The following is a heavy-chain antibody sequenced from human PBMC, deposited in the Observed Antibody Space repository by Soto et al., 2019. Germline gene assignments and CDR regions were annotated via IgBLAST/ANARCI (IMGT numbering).Heavy chain of an antibody. CDR1: GCTFSNHW. CDR2: ITSDGKSK. D-gene: IGHD2-21*02. V-gene: IGHV3-74*01. Sequence: GGPLILSSAASGCTFSNHWMHWVRPRPAEGLVWVSRITSDGKSKAYAESVKGRFAISRDNAKNTLYLQINGLTAEDRAVFYCAREPGDGPLIWFAPGGKGPLVTVS. J-gene: IGHJ5*02. CDR3: AREPGDGPLIWFAP.